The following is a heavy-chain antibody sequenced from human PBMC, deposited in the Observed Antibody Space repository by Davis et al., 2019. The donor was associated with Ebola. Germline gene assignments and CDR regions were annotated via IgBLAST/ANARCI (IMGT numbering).Heavy chain of an antibody. CDR1: GFTVSSNY. CDR3: AKGPTRSGYY. Sequence: PGGSLRLSCAASGFTVSSNYMSWVRQAPGKGLEWVSVIYSGGSTYYADSVKGRFTISRDNSQNTVYLQMTGLRAEDTAIYYCAKGPTRSGYYWGQGTLVTVSS. CDR2: IYSGGST. J-gene: IGHJ4*02. V-gene: IGHV3-53*01. D-gene: IGHD6-19*01.